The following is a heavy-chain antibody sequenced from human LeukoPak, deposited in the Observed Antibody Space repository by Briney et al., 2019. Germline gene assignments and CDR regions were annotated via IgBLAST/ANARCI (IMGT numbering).Heavy chain of an antibody. V-gene: IGHV1-69*05. D-gene: IGHD6-13*01. J-gene: IGHJ6*03. CDR1: GGTFSSYA. CDR2: IIPIFGTA. Sequence: ASVKVSCKASGGTFSSYAISWVRQAPGQGLEWMGGIIPIFGTANYAQKFQGRVTITTDESTSTAYMELSSLRSEDTAVYYCARAEVPTAGRIKDYYYYMDVWGKGTTVTVSS. CDR3: ARAEVPTAGRIKDYYYYMDV.